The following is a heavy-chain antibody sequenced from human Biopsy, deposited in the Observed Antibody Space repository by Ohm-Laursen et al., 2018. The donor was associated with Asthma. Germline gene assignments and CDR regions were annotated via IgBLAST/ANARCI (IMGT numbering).Heavy chain of an antibody. CDR3: ARAVDYSHYYGIDV. V-gene: IGHV1-18*01. CDR2: ISVYNGNT. J-gene: IGHJ6*02. CDR1: GYTFNSAG. D-gene: IGHD3-10*01. Sequence: SAKVSCKTSGYTFNSAGITWVRQAPAQGLEWMGWISVYNGNTKVAQKLQDRVTMITDTSTSTAYMELRSLRSDDTAVYFCARAVDYSHYYGIDVWGQGTTVTVS.